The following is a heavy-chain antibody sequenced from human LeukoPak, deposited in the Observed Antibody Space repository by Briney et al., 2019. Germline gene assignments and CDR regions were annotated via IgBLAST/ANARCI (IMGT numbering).Heavy chain of an antibody. D-gene: IGHD6-13*01. CDR3: ARADKQQLVSYFDY. CDR1: GYTFTSYG. V-gene: IGHV1-18*04. Sequence: ASVKVSCKASGYTFTSYGISWVRQAPGQGLEWMAWISTYNDNTNYAQKFQGRVSTTKDTSTSTAYMEMGSLRYDDTAVYYCARADKQQLVSYFDYWGQGALVTVSS. CDR2: ISTYNDNT. J-gene: IGHJ4*02.